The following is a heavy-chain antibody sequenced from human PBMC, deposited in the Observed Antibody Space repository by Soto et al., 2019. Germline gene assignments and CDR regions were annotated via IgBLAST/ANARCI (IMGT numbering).Heavy chain of an antibody. CDR3: ARWGLRYSGYDESGIPLTDY. J-gene: IGHJ4*02. V-gene: IGHV4-31*03. CDR1: GGSISSGGYY. CDR2: IYYRGST. Sequence: QVQLQESGPGLVKPSQTLSLTCTVSGGSISSGGYYWSWIRQHPGKGLEWLGYIYYRGSTYYNPSLKSRVTIAVDTSKNQFSLKLSSVTAADTAVYYCARWGLRYSGYDESGIPLTDYWGQGTLVTVSS. D-gene: IGHD5-12*01.